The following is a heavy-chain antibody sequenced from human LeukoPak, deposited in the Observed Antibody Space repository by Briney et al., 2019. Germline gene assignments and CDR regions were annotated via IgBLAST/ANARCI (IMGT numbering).Heavy chain of an antibody. V-gene: IGHV3-74*01. Sequence: PGGSLRLSCAASGFTFSDSWMHWVRQVPGKGLVSVSLIRSDGSVSYYADSVKGRFTISRDNAKNTLYLQMNSLRAEDTAVYYCAPLVGYPEYWGQGTRVTVSS. D-gene: IGHD2-15*01. CDR2: IRSDGSVS. CDR1: GFTFSDSW. J-gene: IGHJ4*02. CDR3: APLVGYPEY.